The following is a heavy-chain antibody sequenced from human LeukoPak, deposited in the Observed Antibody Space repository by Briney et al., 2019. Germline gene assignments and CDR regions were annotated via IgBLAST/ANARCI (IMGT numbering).Heavy chain of an antibody. J-gene: IGHJ4*02. Sequence: SETLSLTCTVSGGSISSYYWSWIRQPAGKGLEWIGRIYTSGSTNYNPSLKSRVTMSVDTSKNQFSLKLSSVTAADTAVYYCARERSGHSSGWYLRFQDFDYWGPGTLVTVSS. V-gene: IGHV4-4*07. CDR2: IYTSGST. CDR1: GGSISSYY. CDR3: ARERSGHSSGWYLRFQDFDY. D-gene: IGHD6-19*01.